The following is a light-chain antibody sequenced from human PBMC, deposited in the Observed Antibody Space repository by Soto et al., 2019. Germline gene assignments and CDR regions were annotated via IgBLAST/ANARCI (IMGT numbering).Light chain of an antibody. Sequence: DIQMTQSPSSLSASIGDRVTITCRASQSISTYLNWFQQRPGKAPHLLVYAASSLQSGVPSRFSGSGSGTDFTLTISSLQPEDFATYYCQKYDSAPRTFGQGTKVDIK. CDR1: QSISTY. CDR2: AAS. V-gene: IGKV1-39*01. CDR3: QKYDSAPRT. J-gene: IGKJ1*01.